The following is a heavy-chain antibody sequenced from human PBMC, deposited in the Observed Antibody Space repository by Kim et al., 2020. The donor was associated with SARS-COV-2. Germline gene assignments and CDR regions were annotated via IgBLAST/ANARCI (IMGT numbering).Heavy chain of an antibody. J-gene: IGHJ4*02. CDR2: IKQDGSEK. V-gene: IGHV3-7*01. D-gene: IGHD2-15*01. CDR1: GFTFSSYW. Sequence: GGSLRLSCAASGFTFSSYWMSWVRQAPGKGLEWVANIKQDGSEKYYVDSVKGRFTISRDNAKNSLYLQMNSLRAEDTAVYYCAREIGNLYCSGGSCYPPYFDYWGQGTLVTVSS. CDR3: AREIGNLYCSGGSCYPPYFDY.